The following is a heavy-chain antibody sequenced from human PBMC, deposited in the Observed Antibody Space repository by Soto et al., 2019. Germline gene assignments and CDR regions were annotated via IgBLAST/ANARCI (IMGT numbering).Heavy chain of an antibody. CDR3: ATHPPRYFDWLNYYYYYGMDV. V-gene: IGHV4-39*01. CDR2: IYYSGST. CDR1: GGSISSSSYY. D-gene: IGHD3-9*01. J-gene: IGHJ6*02. Sequence: PSETLSLTCTVSGGSISSSSYYWGWIRQPPGKGLEWIGSIYYSGSTYYNPSLKSRVTISVDTSKNQFSLKLSSVTAADTAVYYCATHPPRYFDWLNYYYYYGMDVWGQGTTVTVSS.